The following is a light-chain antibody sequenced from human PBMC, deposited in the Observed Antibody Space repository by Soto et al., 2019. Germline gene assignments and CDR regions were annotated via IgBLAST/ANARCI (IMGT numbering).Light chain of an antibody. J-gene: IGKJ3*01. CDR3: QQYGGSPFT. CDR1: QSVSVNS. Sequence: EIVLTQSPGTLCLSPGERATLSCRASQSVSVNSLAWYQQKGGQAPRLLIYAASTRATGVPDRFSGTGSGTDFALTISRLEADDFAVYYCQQYGGSPFTFGPGTKVDIK. V-gene: IGKV3-20*01. CDR2: AAS.